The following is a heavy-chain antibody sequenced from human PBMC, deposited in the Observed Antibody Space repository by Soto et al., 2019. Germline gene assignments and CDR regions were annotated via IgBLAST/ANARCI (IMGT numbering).Heavy chain of an antibody. Sequence: QVRLQQWGAGLLKPSETLSLTCAVYGGSFSGYYWSWIRQPPGKGLEWIGEINHSGSTNYNPSLKSRVTISVDTSKNQFSLKLSSVTAADTAVYYCARGRSHGRWFDPWGQGTLVTVSS. CDR2: INHSGST. V-gene: IGHV4-34*01. CDR1: GGSFSGYY. J-gene: IGHJ5*02. D-gene: IGHD1-26*01. CDR3: ARGRSHGRWFDP.